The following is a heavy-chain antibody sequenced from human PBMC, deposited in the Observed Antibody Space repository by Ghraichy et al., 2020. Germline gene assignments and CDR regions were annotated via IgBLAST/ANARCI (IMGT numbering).Heavy chain of an antibody. CDR1: GFTFSTYG. Sequence: GESLNISCAASGFTFSTYGMHWVRQAPGKGLEWVAVIWSHGNTMYHADSVKGRYSISRDNSKNILYLQMDSLRVEDTAVYYCARDDDYPGNALDLWGQGTKVIVSS. CDR3: ARDDDYPGNALDL. CDR2: IWSHGNTM. V-gene: IGHV3-33*01. J-gene: IGHJ3*01. D-gene: IGHD5-12*01.